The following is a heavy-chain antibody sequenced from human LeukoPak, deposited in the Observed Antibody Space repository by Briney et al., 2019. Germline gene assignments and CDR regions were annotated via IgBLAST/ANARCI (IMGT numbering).Heavy chain of an antibody. CDR1: GFTFRNYA. D-gene: IGHD1-14*01. CDR2: ISYDGSRK. J-gene: IGHJ4*02. Sequence: PGGSLRLSCAASGFTFRNYAMHWVRQTPGKGLEWEAVISYDGSRKFYADSVKGRFTISRDNSKNTLNLQMNSLRAEDTAVYYCAKDSAGLDYYFDFWGQGTLVTVSS. V-gene: IGHV3-30*18. CDR3: AKDSAGLDYYFDF.